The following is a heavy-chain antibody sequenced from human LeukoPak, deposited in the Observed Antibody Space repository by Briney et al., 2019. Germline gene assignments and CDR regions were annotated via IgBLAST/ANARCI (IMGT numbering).Heavy chain of an antibody. CDR3: AREAWIQLWSQPTHNWFDP. CDR1: GGSINSGDYY. CDR2: IYYSGST. Sequence: PSETLSLTCTVSGGSINSGDYYWVWIRQPPGKGLEWIGSIYYSGSTSYNPSLKSRVTMTVDTSKNQFSLKLSSVTAADTAVYYCAREAWIQLWSQPTHNWFDPWGQGTLVTVSS. J-gene: IGHJ5*02. D-gene: IGHD5-18*01. V-gene: IGHV4-39*07.